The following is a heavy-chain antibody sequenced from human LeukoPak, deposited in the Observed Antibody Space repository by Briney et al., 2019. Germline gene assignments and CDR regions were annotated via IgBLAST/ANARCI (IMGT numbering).Heavy chain of an antibody. CDR1: GGSFSGYY. Sequence: PSETLSLTCAVYGGSFSGYYWSWIRQPPGKGLEWIGEINHSGSTNYNPSLKSRVTISVDTSKNQFSLKLSSVTAADTAVYYCARGLTVSADNFDYWGQGTLVTVSS. J-gene: IGHJ4*02. CDR2: INHSGST. D-gene: IGHD4-11*01. CDR3: ARGLTVSADNFDY. V-gene: IGHV4-34*01.